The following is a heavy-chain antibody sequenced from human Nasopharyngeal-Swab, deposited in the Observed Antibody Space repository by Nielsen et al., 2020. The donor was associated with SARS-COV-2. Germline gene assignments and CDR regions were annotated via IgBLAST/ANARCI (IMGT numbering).Heavy chain of an antibody. D-gene: IGHD6-6*01. Sequence: VRQAPGKGLEWVAVISYDGSNKYYADSVKGRFTISRDNSKNTLYLQMNSLRAEDTAVYYCARGGGSSSSAPFDCWGQGTLVTVSS. CDR3: ARGGGSSSSAPFDC. J-gene: IGHJ4*02. V-gene: IGHV3-30-3*01. CDR2: ISYDGSNK.